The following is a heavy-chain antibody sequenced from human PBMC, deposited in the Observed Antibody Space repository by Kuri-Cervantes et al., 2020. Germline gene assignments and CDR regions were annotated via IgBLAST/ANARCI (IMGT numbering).Heavy chain of an antibody. V-gene: IGHV3-30-3*01. CDR2: ISYDGSNK. CDR1: GFTFSSYA. J-gene: IGHJ4*02. D-gene: IGHD5-18*01. Sequence: LSLTCAASGFTFSSYAMHWVRQAPGKGLEWVAVISYDGSNKYYADSVKGRFTISRDNSENTLYLQMNSLKTEDTAVYYCTRRAAMGFDYWGQGTLVTVSS. CDR3: TRRAAMGFDY.